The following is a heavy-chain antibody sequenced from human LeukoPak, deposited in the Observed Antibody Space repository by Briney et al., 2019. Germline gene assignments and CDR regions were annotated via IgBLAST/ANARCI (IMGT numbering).Heavy chain of an antibody. CDR3: ARGRAKQMTTVTDMDV. Sequence: GGSLRLSCAASGFTFSSYEMNWVRQAPGKGLEWVSSISSSSSYIYYADSVKGRFTISRDNAKNSLYLQMNSLRAEDTAVYYCARGRAKQMTTVTDMDVWGKGTTVTVSS. J-gene: IGHJ6*03. D-gene: IGHD4-17*01. CDR1: GFTFSSYE. V-gene: IGHV3-21*01. CDR2: ISSSSSYI.